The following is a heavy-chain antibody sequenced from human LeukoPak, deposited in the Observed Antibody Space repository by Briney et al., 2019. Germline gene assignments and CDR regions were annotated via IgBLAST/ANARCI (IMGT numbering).Heavy chain of an antibody. D-gene: IGHD6-19*01. J-gene: IGHJ4*02. V-gene: IGHV1-18*01. CDR2: ISTYNGDT. CDR3: ARDPSNTSGWYIYFDY. Sequence: ASVKVSCKASGYTFTRYVITWVRQAPGQGLEWMAWISTYNGDTKYAQKFQGRVTMTTDTSTSTAYMELRSLRSDDTAVYYCARDPSNTSGWYIYFDYWGQGTLVTVSS. CDR1: GYTFTRYV.